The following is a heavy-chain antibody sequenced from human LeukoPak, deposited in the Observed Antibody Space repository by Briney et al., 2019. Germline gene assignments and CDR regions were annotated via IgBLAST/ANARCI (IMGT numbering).Heavy chain of an antibody. D-gene: IGHD3-3*01. V-gene: IGHV1-8*01. Sequence: ASVKVSCMASGYAFTGYDINWVRQATGQGLGWMGWMKPNCGNTDYAQKLQGRVTMTRNTSISTAYMELSRLRSEDTAVYYCARGDVRDNWFDPWGQGTLVTVSS. CDR1: GYAFTGYD. CDR3: ARGDVRDNWFDP. J-gene: IGHJ5*02. CDR2: MKPNCGNT.